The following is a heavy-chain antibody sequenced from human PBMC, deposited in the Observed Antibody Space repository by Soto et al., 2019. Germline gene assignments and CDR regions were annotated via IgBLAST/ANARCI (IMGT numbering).Heavy chain of an antibody. V-gene: IGHV4-39*01. Sequence: PSETLSLTGTVSVGSISSSSYSWGWILQPPGKGLEWIANIYSTGSTYHNPSLKSRVTISIDMSKNQFSLKLSSVTAADTAVYYCARHIRTVAAYYFDYWGQGTLVTVSS. CDR1: VGSISSSSYS. D-gene: IGHD6-19*01. J-gene: IGHJ4*02. CDR3: ARHIRTVAAYYFDY. CDR2: IYSTGST.